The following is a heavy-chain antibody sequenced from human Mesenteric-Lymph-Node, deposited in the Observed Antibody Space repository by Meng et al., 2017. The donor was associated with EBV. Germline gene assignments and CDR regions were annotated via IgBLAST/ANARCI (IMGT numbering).Heavy chain of an antibody. CDR1: GGSVCSGGHT. CDR2: IYHTGST. Sequence: QLQLQEAAAGLVKPSQTLPLTCAVSGGSVCSGGHTWSWLRQPPGKGLEWIGYIYHTGSTYYTPSLKSRVTISIDTSKNQFSLKLSSVTAADTAVYFCARGFGDNNNWFGPWGQGTLVTVSS. CDR3: ARGFGDNNNWFGP. J-gene: IGHJ5*02. V-gene: IGHV4-30-2*01. D-gene: IGHD4-17*01.